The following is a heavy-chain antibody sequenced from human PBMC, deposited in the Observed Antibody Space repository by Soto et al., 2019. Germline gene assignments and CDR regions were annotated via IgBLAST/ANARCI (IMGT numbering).Heavy chain of an antibody. D-gene: IGHD6-19*01. CDR3: ARAVAVAALPSFDY. J-gene: IGHJ4*02. CDR1: GFTFSSYA. CDR2: ISYDGSNK. V-gene: IGHV3-30-3*01. Sequence: GGSLRLSCAASGFTFSSYAMHWVRQAPGKGLEWVAVISYDGSNKYYADSVKGRFTISRDNSKNTLYLQMNSLRAEDTAVYYCARAVAVAALPSFDYWGQGTLVTVSS.